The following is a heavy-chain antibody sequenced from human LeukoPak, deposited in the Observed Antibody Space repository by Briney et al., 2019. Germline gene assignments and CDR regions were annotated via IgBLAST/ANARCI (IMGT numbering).Heavy chain of an antibody. V-gene: IGHV1-2*02. J-gene: IGHJ4*02. Sequence: ASVKVSCKASGYTFTGYYMHWVRQAPGQGLEWMGWINPNSGGTNYAQKFQGRVTMTRDTSISTAYMELSRLRSDDTAVYYCARETGSYCSSTSCLSYWGQGTLVTVSS. D-gene: IGHD2-2*01. CDR3: ARETGSYCSSTSCLSY. CDR2: INPNSGGT. CDR1: GYTFTGYY.